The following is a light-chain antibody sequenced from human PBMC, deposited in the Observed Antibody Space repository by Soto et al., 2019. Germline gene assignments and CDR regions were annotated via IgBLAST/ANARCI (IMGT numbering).Light chain of an antibody. J-gene: IGLJ1*01. Sequence: QSVLTQPPSVSGAPGQRVTISCTGSSSNIGAGKDVHWYRQLPGAAPKFLISDSNHRPSGVPDRFSVSKSGASASLAITGLRAEPEGHYLPPPYGTRLSGLYVFGTGTKVTVL. V-gene: IGLV1-40*01. CDR3: PPYGTRLSGLYV. CDR2: DSN. CDR1: SSNIGAGKD.